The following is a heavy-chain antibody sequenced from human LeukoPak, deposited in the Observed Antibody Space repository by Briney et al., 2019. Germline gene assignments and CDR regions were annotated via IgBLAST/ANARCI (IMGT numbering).Heavy chain of an antibody. CDR2: IVVGSGNT. CDR1: GFTFTSSA. CDR3: AAGPVAGTGHYGMDV. J-gene: IGHJ6*02. V-gene: IGHV1-58*02. Sequence: SVKVSCKASGFTFTSSAMQWVRQARGQRLGWIGWIVVGSGNTNYAQKFQERVTITRDMSTSTAYMELSRLRSEDTAVYYCAAGPVAGTGHYGMDVWGQGTTVTVSS. D-gene: IGHD6-19*01.